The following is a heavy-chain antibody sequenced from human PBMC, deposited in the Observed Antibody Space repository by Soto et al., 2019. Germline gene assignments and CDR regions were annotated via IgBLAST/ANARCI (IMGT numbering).Heavy chain of an antibody. J-gene: IGHJ5*02. CDR2: ISYDGSNK. D-gene: IGHD6-13*01. CDR3: ARVTGYSSSWYGWFDP. Sequence: GGSLRLSCAASGFTFSSYAMHWVRQAPGKGLEWVAVISYDGSNKYYADSVKGRFTISRDNSKNTLYLQMNSLRAEDTAVYYCARVTGYSSSWYGWFDPWGQGTLVTV. CDR1: GFTFSSYA. V-gene: IGHV3-30-3*01.